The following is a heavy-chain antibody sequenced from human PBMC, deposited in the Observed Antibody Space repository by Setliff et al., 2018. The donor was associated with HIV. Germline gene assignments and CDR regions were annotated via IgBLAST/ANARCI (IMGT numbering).Heavy chain of an antibody. Sequence: ASVKVSCKASRYSFTTYGVYWVRQAPGQGLEWMGWIGTQNGNTNYAQKFQGRVTMTTDTSTNTAYMELSSLTSDDTAVYYCAREGLWFGDRGFYMDVWGKGTAVTVSS. CDR3: AREGLWFGDRGFYMDV. V-gene: IGHV1-18*01. J-gene: IGHJ6*04. CDR1: RYSFTTYG. CDR2: IGTQNGNT. D-gene: IGHD3-10*01.